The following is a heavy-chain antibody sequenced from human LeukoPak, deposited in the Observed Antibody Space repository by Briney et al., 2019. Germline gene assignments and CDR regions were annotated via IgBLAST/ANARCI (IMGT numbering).Heavy chain of an antibody. CDR3: ARDPTSGEPLYYFDF. V-gene: IGHV3-33*01. Sequence: GGSLRLSCAASGFTFSSYGMHWVRQAPGKGLEWVAIIWYDGSNKYYADSVKGRFTISRDNSKNTLYLQMNSLRAEDTAVYYCARDPTSGEPLYYFDFWGQGTLVTVSS. J-gene: IGHJ4*02. CDR1: GFTFSSYG. D-gene: IGHD3-10*01. CDR2: IWYDGSNK.